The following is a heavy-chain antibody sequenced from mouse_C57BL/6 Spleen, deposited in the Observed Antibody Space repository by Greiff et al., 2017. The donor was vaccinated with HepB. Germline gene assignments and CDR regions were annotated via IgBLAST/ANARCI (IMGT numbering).Heavy chain of an antibody. D-gene: IGHD6-2*01. Sequence: QVTLKESGPGILQPSQTLSLTCSFSGFSLSTFGMGVGWLRQPSGKGLEWLAHIWWDDDKYYNPALKSRLTISKDTSKNQVFLKIANVDTADTATYYCARMESMPSNNFAYWGQGTLVTVSA. J-gene: IGHJ3*01. V-gene: IGHV8-8*01. CDR2: IWWDDDK. CDR1: GFSLSTFGMG. CDR3: ARMESMPSNNFAY.